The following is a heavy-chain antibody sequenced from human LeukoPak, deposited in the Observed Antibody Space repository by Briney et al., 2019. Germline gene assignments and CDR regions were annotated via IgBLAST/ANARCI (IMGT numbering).Heavy chain of an antibody. D-gene: IGHD3-22*01. J-gene: IGHJ3*01. Sequence: GGSLRLSCAASGFTFRTYWMHWVRQAPGKGLVWVSRIKGDGSAPEYADSVKGRFTISRDNAKNTVDLQMNSLRVEDTAVYYCARGWVPSDISMNWGQGTMVTVSP. CDR1: GFTFRTYW. V-gene: IGHV3-74*01. CDR3: ARGWVPSDISMN. CDR2: IKGDGSAP.